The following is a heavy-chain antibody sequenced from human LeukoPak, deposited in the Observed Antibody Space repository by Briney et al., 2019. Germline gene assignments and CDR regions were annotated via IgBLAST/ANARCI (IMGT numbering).Heavy chain of an antibody. CDR1: GGSISSGSYY. V-gene: IGHV4-61*02. D-gene: IGHD3-22*01. Sequence: SQTLTLTCTVSGGSISSGSYYWSWIRQPAGKGLEWIGRIYTSGSTNYNPPLKSRVTISVDTSKNQFSLKLSSVTAADTAVYYCARDSHIPYYYDSSGHLPVRWVQGTLVTVSS. CDR3: ARDSHIPYYYDSSGHLPVR. J-gene: IGHJ4*02. CDR2: IYTSGST.